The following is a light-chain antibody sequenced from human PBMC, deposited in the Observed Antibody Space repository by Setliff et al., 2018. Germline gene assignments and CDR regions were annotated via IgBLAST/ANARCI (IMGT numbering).Light chain of an antibody. J-gene: IGLJ1*01. Sequence: QSALTQPASVSGSPGQSITISCTGTSSDVGGYNYASWYQQHPGKAPKLMIYEVSKRPSGVPDRFSGSKSGNTASLTVSGLQAEDEADYYCSSYAGSNTPDVFGTGTKVTVL. CDR3: SSYAGSNTPDV. CDR2: EVS. V-gene: IGLV2-8*01. CDR1: SSDVGGYNY.